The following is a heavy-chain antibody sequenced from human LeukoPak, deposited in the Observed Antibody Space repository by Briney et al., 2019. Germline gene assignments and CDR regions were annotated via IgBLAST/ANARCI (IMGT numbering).Heavy chain of an antibody. CDR2: VSYTGVT. Sequence: SETLSLTCSVSGGSISSARFYWGWIRQPPGRGLEWITSVSYTGVTYHNPSLQSRVTISLDTSKRQFSLKLNSVTAADTAVYFCASDSNIARFYIWGQGTLVTVSS. J-gene: IGHJ4*02. CDR3: ASDSNIARFYI. D-gene: IGHD2-2*02. V-gene: IGHV4-39*07. CDR1: GGSISSARFY.